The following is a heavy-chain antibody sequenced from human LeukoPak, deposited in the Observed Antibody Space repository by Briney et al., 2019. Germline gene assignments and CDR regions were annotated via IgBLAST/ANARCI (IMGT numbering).Heavy chain of an antibody. V-gene: IGHV3-21*04. CDR3: AMGSSSWYGSSGLDY. D-gene: IGHD6-13*01. CDR2: TSSSSSYI. CDR1: GFTFSSYS. Sequence: GGSLRLSCAASGFTFSSYSMNWVRQAPGKGLEWVSSTSSSSSYICYADSVKGRFTISRDNAKNSLYLQMNSLRAEDTAVYYCAMGSSSWYGSSGLDYWGQGTLVTVSS. J-gene: IGHJ4*02.